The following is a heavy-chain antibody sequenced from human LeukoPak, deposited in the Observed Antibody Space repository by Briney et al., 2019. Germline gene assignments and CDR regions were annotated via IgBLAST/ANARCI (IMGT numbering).Heavy chain of an antibody. D-gene: IGHD6-19*01. CDR3: ARSWLAVAGPEY. Sequence: PGGSLRLSCAPSGVTFSSYEMNWVRQAPGKGLEWLAYISSSGSITYYADSVKGRFTISRDNAKNSVYLQMNSLRAEDTAVYYCARSWLAVAGPEYWGQGTLVTVSS. CDR2: ISSSGSIT. J-gene: IGHJ4*02. V-gene: IGHV3-48*03. CDR1: GVTFSSYE.